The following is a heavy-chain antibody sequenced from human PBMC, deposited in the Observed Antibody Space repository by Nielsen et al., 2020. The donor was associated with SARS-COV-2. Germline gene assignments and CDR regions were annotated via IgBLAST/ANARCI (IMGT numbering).Heavy chain of an antibody. Sequence: VRQMPGKGLEWVGRTRNKAHSYTTEYAASVKGRFTISRDDSKNSLYLQMNSLRAEDTAVYYCARDGYNYGGSDYYYGMDVWGQGTTVTVSS. D-gene: IGHD5-24*01. V-gene: IGHV3-72*01. CDR2: TRNKAHSYTT. CDR3: ARDGYNYGGSDYYYGMDV. J-gene: IGHJ6*02.